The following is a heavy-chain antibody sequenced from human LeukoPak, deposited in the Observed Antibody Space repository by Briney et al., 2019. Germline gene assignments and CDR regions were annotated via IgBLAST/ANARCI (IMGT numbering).Heavy chain of an antibody. CDR2: IIPIFGTA. J-gene: IGHJ4*02. CDR1: GGTFSSYA. Sequence: ASVKVSCKASGGTFSSYAISWVRQAPGQGLEWMGGIIPIFGTANYAQKFQGRVTITADESTSTAYMELSSLRSEDTAVYYCARGRDDNSGYYYGSFDYWGQGTLVTVS. CDR3: ARGRDDNSGYYYGSFDY. V-gene: IGHV1-69*13. D-gene: IGHD3-22*01.